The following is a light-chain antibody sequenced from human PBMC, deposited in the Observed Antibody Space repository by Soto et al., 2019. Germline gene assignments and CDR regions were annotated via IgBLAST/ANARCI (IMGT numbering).Light chain of an antibody. CDR1: SSDVGGYNY. Sequence: QSVLTQPASVSGSPGQSITISCTGTSSDVGGYNYVSWYQQHPGKAPKLIIYDVSDRPSGVSSRFSGSKSGYTASLTISGLRAEDEADYYCSSYTRSSTLVFGGGTKLPVL. CDR2: DVS. J-gene: IGLJ2*01. V-gene: IGLV2-14*01. CDR3: SSYTRSSTLV.